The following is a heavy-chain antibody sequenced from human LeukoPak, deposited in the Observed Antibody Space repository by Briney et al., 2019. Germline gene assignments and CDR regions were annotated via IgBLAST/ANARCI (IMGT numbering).Heavy chain of an antibody. CDR3: APWLVAAVDGWFDP. D-gene: IGHD2-15*01. V-gene: IGHV4-30-2*01. CDR2: IYHSGST. Sequence: SETLSLTCAVYGGSISSGGYSWSWIRQPPGKGLEWIGCIYHSGSTYYNPSLKSRVTISVDRSKNQFSLKLSSVTAADTAVYYCAPWLVAAVDGWFDPWGQGTLVTVSS. CDR1: GGSISSGGYS. J-gene: IGHJ5*02.